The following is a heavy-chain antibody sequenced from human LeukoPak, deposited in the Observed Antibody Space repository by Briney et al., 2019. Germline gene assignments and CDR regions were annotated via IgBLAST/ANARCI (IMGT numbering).Heavy chain of an antibody. CDR3: ARDNSDGTDYYWWFDA. D-gene: IGHD3-22*01. J-gene: IGHJ5*02. CDR1: GFTFSSYS. V-gene: IGHV3-21*04. CDR2: ISSSSSYI. Sequence: GGSLRLSCAASGFTFSSYSMNWVRQAPGKGLEWVSSISSSSSYIYYADSVKGRFTISRANSKNTLYLQMNSLRPEDTAVYYCARDNSDGTDYYWWFDAWGQGTLVTVSS.